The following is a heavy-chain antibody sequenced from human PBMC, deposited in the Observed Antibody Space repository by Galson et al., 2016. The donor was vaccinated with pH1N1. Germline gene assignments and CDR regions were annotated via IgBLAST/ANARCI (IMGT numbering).Heavy chain of an antibody. CDR3: ARIESFGELGNWFDP. V-gene: IGHV4-4*07. J-gene: IGHJ5*02. D-gene: IGHD3-10*01. CDR2: IYSSGST. Sequence: SETLSLTCTVSGISILNFSWSWIRLPAGKGLEWIGHIYSSGSTNYNPSLKSRVTMSVDTSKNQFSLKLSSVTAADTAVYYCARIESFGELGNWFDPWGQGTLVTVSS. CDR1: GISILNFS.